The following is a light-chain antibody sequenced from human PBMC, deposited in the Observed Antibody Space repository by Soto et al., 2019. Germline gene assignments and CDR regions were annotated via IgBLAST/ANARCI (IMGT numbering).Light chain of an antibody. V-gene: IGLV2-18*02. CDR3: SSYTSSSTYV. CDR2: DVS. Sequence: QSVLTQPPSVSGSPGQSVTISCTGTSSDVGSSNGVSWYQQPPGTAPKLMIYDVSNRPSGVPYRFSGSKSGNTASLTISGLQAEDEADYYCSSYTSSSTYVFGTGTKVTVL. J-gene: IGLJ1*01. CDR1: SSDVGSSNG.